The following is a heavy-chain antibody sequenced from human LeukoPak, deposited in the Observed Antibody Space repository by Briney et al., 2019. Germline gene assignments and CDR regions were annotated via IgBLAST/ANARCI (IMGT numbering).Heavy chain of an antibody. V-gene: IGHV1-46*01. CDR1: GYTFTSNF. D-gene: IGHD6-13*01. CDR3: ARDQRGSSSWESYFDY. CDR2: ISPSDGTT. Sequence: GASVKVSCKVSGYTFTSNFMHWVRQAPGQGLEWMGIISPSDGTTSYAQRFQGRVTMTRDMSTSTVFMELSTLRSEDTAICYCARDQRGSSSWESYFDYWGQGTLVTVSS. J-gene: IGHJ4*02.